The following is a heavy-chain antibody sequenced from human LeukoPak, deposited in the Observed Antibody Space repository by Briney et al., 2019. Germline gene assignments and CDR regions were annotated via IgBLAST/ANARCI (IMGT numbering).Heavy chain of an antibody. V-gene: IGHV2-5*01. D-gene: IGHD3-10*01. Sequence: SGPTLVKPTQTLTLTCTFSGFSLSTTGVAVAWIRQPPGKALEWLAVTYWNNDKRYSPSLKNRLTITQDTSKNQVILIMANMDPVDTGTYYCAHKGRGSGSYTMWGQGTLVTVSS. CDR2: TYWNNDK. CDR3: AHKGRGSGSYTM. J-gene: IGHJ4*02. CDR1: GFSLSTTGVA.